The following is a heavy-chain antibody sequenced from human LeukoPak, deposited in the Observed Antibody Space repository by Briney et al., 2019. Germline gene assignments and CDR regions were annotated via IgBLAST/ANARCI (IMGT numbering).Heavy chain of an antibody. J-gene: IGHJ5*02. CDR3: ASSTRTPGNWFDP. CDR2: ISSSSSYI. CDR1: GFTFSSYS. D-gene: IGHD2/OR15-2a*01. V-gene: IGHV3-21*01. Sequence: PGGSLRLSCAASGFTFSSYSMNWVRQAPGKGLEWVLSISSSSSYIYYADSVKGRFTITRDNAKNSLYLQMNSLRAEDTAVYYCASSTRTPGNWFDPWGQGTLVTVSS.